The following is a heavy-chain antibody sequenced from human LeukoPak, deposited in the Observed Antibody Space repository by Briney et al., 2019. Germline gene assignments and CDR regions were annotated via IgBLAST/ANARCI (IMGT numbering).Heavy chain of an antibody. CDR2: INPSGGST. D-gene: IGHD3/OR15-3a*01. V-gene: IGHV1-46*01. J-gene: IGHJ4*02. Sequence: ASVKVSCKASGYTFTSYYMHGVRQAPGQGLEWMGIINPSGGSTSYAQKFQGRVTMTRDMSTSTVYMELSSLRSEDTAVYYCARGGLDYAQFDYWGQGTLVTVSS. CDR3: ARGGLDYAQFDY. CDR1: GYTFTSYY.